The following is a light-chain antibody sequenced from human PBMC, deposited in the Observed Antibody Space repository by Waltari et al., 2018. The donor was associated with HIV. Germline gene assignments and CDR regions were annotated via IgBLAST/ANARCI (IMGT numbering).Light chain of an antibody. J-gene: IGLJ2*01. Sequence: QSVLTQPPSASGTPGQRVTISCSGSSSNIGTRPVNWYQQLAGSSPKLLIYRSDLRPSGVPDRFSGSNSATSAALTIIVLQSEDAATYYCASWDDSLNGVIFGGGTELSVL. CDR1: SSNIGTRP. CDR2: RSD. V-gene: IGLV1-44*01. CDR3: ASWDDSLNGVI.